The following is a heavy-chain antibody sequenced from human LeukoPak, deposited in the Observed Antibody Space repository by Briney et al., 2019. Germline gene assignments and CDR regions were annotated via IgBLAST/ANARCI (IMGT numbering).Heavy chain of an antibody. D-gene: IGHD4-17*01. V-gene: IGHV4-31*03. Sequence: SQTLSLTCTVSGVSISSGGYYWSWIRQHPGKGLEWIGYIYYSGSTYYNPSLKSRLTISVDTSKNQFSLKLSSVTAADTAVYYCARGKDYGDYWYFDLWGRGTLVTVSS. CDR1: GVSISSGGYY. J-gene: IGHJ2*01. CDR3: ARGKDYGDYWYFDL. CDR2: IYYSGST.